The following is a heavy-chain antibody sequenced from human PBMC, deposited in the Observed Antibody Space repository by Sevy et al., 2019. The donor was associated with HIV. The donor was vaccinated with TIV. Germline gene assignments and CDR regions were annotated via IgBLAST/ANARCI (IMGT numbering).Heavy chain of an antibody. J-gene: IGHJ5*02. CDR1: GLTFSSYA. CDR2: ISRTSPTT. Sequence: GGSLRLSCAASGLTFSSYAMSWVRQAPGKGLGWVSAISRTSPTTYYADSAKGRFTISRDNAKNSLYLQMNSLRDEDTAVYYCAREAYYYDSREENWFDPWGQGTLVTVSS. CDR3: AREAYYYDSREENWFDP. D-gene: IGHD3-22*01. V-gene: IGHV3-48*02.